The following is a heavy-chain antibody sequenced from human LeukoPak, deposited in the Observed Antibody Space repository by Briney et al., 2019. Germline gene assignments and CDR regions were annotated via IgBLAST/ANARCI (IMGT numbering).Heavy chain of an antibody. V-gene: IGHV3-7*01. Sequence: GGSLRLSCAASGFSFNAYWMAWVRQAPGTGLEWVAIINPAGSETFHVDPVKGRFSISRDRAKNLVYLQMNSLRAEDTAVYYCATFGLVAALDLWGQGTLVTVSS. J-gene: IGHJ4*02. D-gene: IGHD5-12*01. CDR1: GFSFNAYW. CDR2: INPAGSET. CDR3: ATFGLVAALDL.